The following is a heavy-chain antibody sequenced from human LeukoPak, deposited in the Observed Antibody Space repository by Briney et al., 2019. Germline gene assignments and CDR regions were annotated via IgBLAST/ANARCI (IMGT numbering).Heavy chain of an antibody. J-gene: IGHJ4*02. CDR1: GGSISSRSYY. V-gene: IGHV4-39*01. CDR3: ARENCSGTSCSSFDY. D-gene: IGHD2-2*01. CDR2: IFYSGTT. Sequence: SETLSLTCTVSGGSISSRSYYWGWIRQPPGKGLEWIGSIFYSGTTYYNPSLKSRVTISVDTSKNQFSLRLSSVTAADTAVYYCARENCSGTSCSSFDYWGQGTLVTVSS.